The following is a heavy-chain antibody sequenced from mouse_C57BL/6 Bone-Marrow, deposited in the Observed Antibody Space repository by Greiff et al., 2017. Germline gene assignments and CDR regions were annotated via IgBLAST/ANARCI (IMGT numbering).Heavy chain of an antibody. CDR3: ARDYYSNYDAMDY. D-gene: IGHD2-5*01. J-gene: IGHJ4*01. V-gene: IGHV1-50*01. CDR1: GYTFTSYW. CDR2: IDPSDSYT. Sequence: VQLQQPGAELVKPGASVKLSCKASGYTFTSYWMQWVKQRPGQGLEWIGEIDPSDSYTNYNQKFKGKATLPVDTSSSTAYMQLSSLTSEDSAVXYCARDYYSNYDAMDYWGQGTSVTVSS.